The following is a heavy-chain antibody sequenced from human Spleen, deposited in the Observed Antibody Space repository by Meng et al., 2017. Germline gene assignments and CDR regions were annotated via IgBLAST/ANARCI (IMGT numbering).Heavy chain of an antibody. V-gene: IGHV1-18*01. Sequence: QGPLWRSGVGVKKPGASRKVSCRASGYTFSSYGIGWVRQAPGQGLEWMGWISGYNGDTNYAQKFQGRVTMTTDTSTTTAYMELRSLRSDDTAVYYCARDRAIAATGREVDCWGQGTLVTVSS. D-gene: IGHD6-13*01. CDR1: GYTFSSYG. CDR2: ISGYNGDT. J-gene: IGHJ4*02. CDR3: ARDRAIAATGREVDC.